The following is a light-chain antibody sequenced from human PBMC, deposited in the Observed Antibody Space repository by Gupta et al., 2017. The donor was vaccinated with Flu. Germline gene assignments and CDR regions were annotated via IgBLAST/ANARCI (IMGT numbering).Light chain of an antibody. CDR2: DKN. CDR1: SLRSSY. V-gene: IGLV3-19*01. J-gene: IGLJ2*01. CDR3: NSRDSSDNHQAV. Sequence: SSELTQYPAVSVALGQTVRITCQGDSLRSSYASWYQQKPGQAPVLVIYDKNNRPSGIPDRFSGSSSGNTASLTITGAQAEDEADYYCNSRDSSDNHQAVFGGGTKLTVL.